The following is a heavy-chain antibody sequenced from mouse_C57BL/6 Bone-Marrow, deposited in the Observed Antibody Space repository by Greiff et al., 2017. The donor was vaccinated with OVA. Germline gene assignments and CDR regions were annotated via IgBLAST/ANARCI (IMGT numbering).Heavy chain of an antibody. CDR1: GYTFTDYY. D-gene: IGHD1-1*01. Sequence: VQLQQSGPELVKPGASVKISCKASGYTFTDYYMNWVKQSHGKSLEWIGEINPNNGGTSYNQKIKGKATLTVDKSSRTAYMELRSLTSEDSAVYYCARWLYGSSYYFDYWGQGTTLTVSS. J-gene: IGHJ2*01. CDR2: INPNNGGT. CDR3: ARWLYGSSYYFDY. V-gene: IGHV1-26*01.